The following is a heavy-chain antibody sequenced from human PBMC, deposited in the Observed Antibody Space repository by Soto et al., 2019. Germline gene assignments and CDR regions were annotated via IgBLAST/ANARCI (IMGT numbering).Heavy chain of an antibody. CDR1: GGSISSSSYY. CDR2: IYYSGST. D-gene: IGHD2-15*01. Sequence: QLQLQESGPGLVKPSETLSLTCTVSGGSISSSSYYWGWIRQPPGKGLEWIGSIYYSGSTYYNPSLKSRVTISVDTSKNQFSLKLSSVTAADTAVYYCARRNEGVVVVAPSWFDPWCQGTLVTVSS. CDR3: ARRNEGVVVVAPSWFDP. J-gene: IGHJ5*02. V-gene: IGHV4-39*01.